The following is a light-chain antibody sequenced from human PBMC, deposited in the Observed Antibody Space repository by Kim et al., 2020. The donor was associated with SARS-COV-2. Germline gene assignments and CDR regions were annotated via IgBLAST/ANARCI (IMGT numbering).Light chain of an antibody. CDR1: SSNIGAGYD. CDR2: DNS. J-gene: IGLJ1*01. CDR3: QSYDSSLSGYV. Sequence: QRGTISCTGSSSNIGAGYDVHWYQQLPGTAPKLLIYDNSNRPSGVPDRFSGSKSGTSASLAITGLQAEDEADYYCQSYDSSLSGYVFATGTKVTVL. V-gene: IGLV1-40*01.